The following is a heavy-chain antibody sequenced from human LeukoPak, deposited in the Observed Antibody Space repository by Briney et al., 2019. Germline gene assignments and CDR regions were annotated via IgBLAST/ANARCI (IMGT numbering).Heavy chain of an antibody. CDR3: ASPQRGNNEWNYF. CDR1: GFIFSDHY. V-gene: IGHV3-72*01. Sequence: GASLRLSCAASGFIFSDHYMDWVRQAPGKGLEWVARRKNKGQSFLTEYAASVKGRFIILSDDSRNSVFLQMISLKTEDTAEYYCASPQRGNNEWNYFWGQGTLVTVTS. J-gene: IGHJ4*02. D-gene: IGHD3-3*01. CDR2: RKNKGQSFLT.